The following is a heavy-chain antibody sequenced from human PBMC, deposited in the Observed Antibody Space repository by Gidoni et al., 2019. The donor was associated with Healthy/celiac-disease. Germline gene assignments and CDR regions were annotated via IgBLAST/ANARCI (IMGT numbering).Heavy chain of an antibody. CDR1: GFTFSSYA. Sequence: QVQLVESGGGVVQPGRSLRLSCAASGFTFSSYAMHWVRQAPGKGLEWVAVISYDGSNKYYADSVKGRFTISRDNSKNTLYLQMNSLRAEDTAVYYCARDQRGYDFDYWGQGTLVTVSS. CDR2: ISYDGSNK. J-gene: IGHJ4*02. CDR3: ARDQRGYDFDY. V-gene: IGHV3-30-3*01. D-gene: IGHD5-12*01.